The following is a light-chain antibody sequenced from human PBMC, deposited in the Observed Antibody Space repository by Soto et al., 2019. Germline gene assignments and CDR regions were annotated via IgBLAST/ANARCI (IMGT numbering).Light chain of an antibody. Sequence: DIPMTQSPSTLSASVGDRVTITCRASQSIRSWLAWYQPKPGKAPKLLIYDASSLESGVPSRFSGSGSGTEFTLTISSLQPDDVATYYCQQYNSYSEFGQGTKVESK. CDR3: QQYNSYSE. J-gene: IGKJ1*01. CDR2: DAS. V-gene: IGKV1-5*01. CDR1: QSIRSW.